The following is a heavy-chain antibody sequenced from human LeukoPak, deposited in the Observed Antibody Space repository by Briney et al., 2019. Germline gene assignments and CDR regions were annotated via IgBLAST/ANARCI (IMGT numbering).Heavy chain of an antibody. CDR3: ASRTSYGSGSQHDAFDI. D-gene: IGHD3-10*01. CDR1: GYSFTAYY. J-gene: IGHJ3*02. CDR2: INPNSGGT. Sequence: GASVKVSCKASGYSFTAYYMHWVRQAPGQGLEWMGWINPNSGGTNYAQKFQGRVTITADKSTSTAYMELSSLRSEDTAVYYCASRTSYGSGSQHDAFDIWGQGTMVTVSS. V-gene: IGHV1-2*02.